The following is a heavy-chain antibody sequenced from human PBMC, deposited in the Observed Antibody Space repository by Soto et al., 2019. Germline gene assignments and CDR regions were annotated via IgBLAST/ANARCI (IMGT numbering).Heavy chain of an antibody. CDR2: ISYDGSNE. CDR1: GFIFSTYG. Sequence: QVQLVQSGGGVVQPGRSLRLSCVASGFIFSTYGMHWVRQVPGKGLEWVAHISYDGSNEYYADSVKGRLTVSRDNTKNTLDLQMNGLKTEDTALYYCTKEYIVGPTWGYFESWGQGALVIVSS. D-gene: IGHD1-26*01. CDR3: TKEYIVGPTWGYFES. J-gene: IGHJ4*02. V-gene: IGHV3-30*18.